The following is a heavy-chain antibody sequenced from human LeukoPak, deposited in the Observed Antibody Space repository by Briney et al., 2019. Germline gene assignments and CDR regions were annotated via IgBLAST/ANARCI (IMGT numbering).Heavy chain of an antibody. Sequence: TGGSLRLSCAASGFTFSSYSMNWVRQAPGKGLEWVSSISSSSSYIYYADSVKGRFTISRDNAKNSLYLQMNSLRAEDTAVYYCARDLEYYDILTGYYSPYGMDVWGQGTTVTVSS. CDR1: GFTFSSYS. J-gene: IGHJ6*02. CDR3: ARDLEYYDILTGYYSPYGMDV. CDR2: ISSSSSYI. V-gene: IGHV3-21*01. D-gene: IGHD3-9*01.